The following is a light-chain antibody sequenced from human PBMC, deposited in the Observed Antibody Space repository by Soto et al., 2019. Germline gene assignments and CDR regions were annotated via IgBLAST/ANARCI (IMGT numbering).Light chain of an antibody. V-gene: IGKV1-9*01. CDR1: QGISSY. CDR2: AAS. Sequence: IQLTQSPSSLSATVGDRVNITCRASQGISSYLAWYQQKPGKAPNLLIYAASTLQRGVPSRFSGSGSGTDFALAIRSLQPEDFATYYCQQLNSYPPTCGGGTNVGIK. J-gene: IGKJ4*01. CDR3: QQLNSYPPT.